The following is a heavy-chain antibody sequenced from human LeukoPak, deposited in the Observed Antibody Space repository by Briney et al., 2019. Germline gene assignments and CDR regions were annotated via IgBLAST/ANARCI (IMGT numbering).Heavy chain of an antibody. Sequence: ASVKVSCKASGYTFTGYYMHWVRQAPGQGLEWRGWINPNSGGTNYAQKVQGRVTMTRDTSISTAYMELSRLRSDDTAVYYCARERRIVVVPAATPRFDYWGQGTLVTVSS. CDR1: GYTFTGYY. V-gene: IGHV1-2*02. CDR3: ARERRIVVVPAATPRFDY. D-gene: IGHD2-2*01. J-gene: IGHJ4*02. CDR2: INPNSGGT.